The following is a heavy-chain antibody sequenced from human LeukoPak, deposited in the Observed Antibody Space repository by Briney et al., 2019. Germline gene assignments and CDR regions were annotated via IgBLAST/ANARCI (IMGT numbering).Heavy chain of an antibody. CDR2: IYYSGST. D-gene: IGHD2-2*01. V-gene: IGHV4-59*01. J-gene: IGHJ4*02. CDR3: ARDRAFVGSTSASDYFDY. CDR1: GGSLSSYY. Sequence: PSETLSLTCTVSGGSLSSYYWSWIRQPPGKGLEWIGYIYYSGSTNYNPSLKSRVTISVDTSKNQFSLKLSSVTAADTAVYYCARDRAFVGSTSASDYFDYWGQGTLVTVSS.